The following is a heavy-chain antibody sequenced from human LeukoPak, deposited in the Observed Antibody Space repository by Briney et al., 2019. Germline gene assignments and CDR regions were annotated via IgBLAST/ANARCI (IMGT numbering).Heavy chain of an antibody. CDR2: ISSSGSYI. Sequence: GGSLRLSCAASGFTFSSYSMNWVRQAPGKGLEWVSSISSSGSYIYYADSVKGRFTISRDNAKNSLYLQMNSLRAEDTAVYYCASSRGSYDPRPDYWGQGTLVTVSS. CDR3: ASSRGSYDPRPDY. CDR1: GFTFSSYS. J-gene: IGHJ4*02. V-gene: IGHV3-21*01. D-gene: IGHD1-26*01.